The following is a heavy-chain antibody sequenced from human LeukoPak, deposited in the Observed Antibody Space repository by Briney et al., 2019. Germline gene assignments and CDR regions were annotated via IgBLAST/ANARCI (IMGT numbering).Heavy chain of an antibody. CDR3: ARISRDSGYPGRFDP. J-gene: IGHJ5*02. Sequence: GASVKVSCKASGYTFTSYDINWVRQAPGQGLEWMGWMNPNSGNTGYAQKFQGRVTMTRNTSISTAYMELSSLRSEDTAVYYCARISRDSGYPGRFDPWGQGTLVTVSS. D-gene: IGHD6-25*01. CDR2: MNPNSGNT. CDR1: GYTFTSYD. V-gene: IGHV1-8*01.